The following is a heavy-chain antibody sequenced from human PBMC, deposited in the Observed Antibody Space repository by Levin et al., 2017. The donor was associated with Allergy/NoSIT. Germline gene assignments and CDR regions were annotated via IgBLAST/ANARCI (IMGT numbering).Heavy chain of an antibody. CDR1: GDSVSSGSSY. J-gene: IGHJ6*03. V-gene: IGHV4-61*01. CDR2: FYYSGST. Sequence: KPSETLSLTCTVSGDSVSSGSSYWSWVRQPPGKGLDWIGDFYYSGSTKYNLSLKSRVTMSVDTSRNHFSLRLSSITAADTAVYYCARGPRPRAAARYYNHYSCMDVWGKGTTVTVSS. D-gene: IGHD6-13*01. CDR3: ARGPRPRAAARYYNHYSCMDV.